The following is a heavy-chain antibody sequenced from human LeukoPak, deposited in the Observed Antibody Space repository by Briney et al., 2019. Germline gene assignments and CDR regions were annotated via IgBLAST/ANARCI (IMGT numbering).Heavy chain of an antibody. Sequence: SETLSLTCTVSGYSISSGYYWGWIRQPPGKGLEWIGSIYHSGSTYYNPSLKSRVTISVDTSKNQFSLKLSSVTAADTAVYYCARGAMLATYYDILTGYYPPDNWFDPWGQGTLVTVSS. CDR1: GYSISSGYY. D-gene: IGHD3-9*01. CDR3: ARGAMLATYYDILTGYYPPDNWFDP. V-gene: IGHV4-38-2*02. J-gene: IGHJ5*02. CDR2: IYHSGST.